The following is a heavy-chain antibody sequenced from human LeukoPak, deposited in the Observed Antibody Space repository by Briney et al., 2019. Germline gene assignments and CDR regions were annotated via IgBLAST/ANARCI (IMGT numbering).Heavy chain of an antibody. CDR1: GYSFTSYW. V-gene: IGHV5-10-1*01. Sequence: GESLKISCKGSGYSFTSYWISWVRQMPGKGLEWMGRIDPRDSYTNYSPSFQGHVTISADKSISTAYLQWSSLKASDTAMYYCASGALTISSTLYYFDYWGQGTLVTVSS. D-gene: IGHD4/OR15-4a*01. CDR3: ASGALTISSTLYYFDY. CDR2: IDPRDSYT. J-gene: IGHJ4*02.